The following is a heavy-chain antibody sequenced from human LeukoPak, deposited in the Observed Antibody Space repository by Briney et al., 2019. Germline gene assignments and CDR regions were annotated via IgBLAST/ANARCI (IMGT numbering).Heavy chain of an antibody. J-gene: IGHJ4*02. D-gene: IGHD4-17*01. CDR1: GSTLTELS. V-gene: IGHV1-24*01. CDR3: ARGEFGLTTVTYFDY. Sequence: GASVKVSCKVSGSTLTELSMHWVRQSPGKGIEWMGGFAPEDGETIYAQNFQGRVTVTEDTSTDTAYMELSSLRSEDTAVYYCARGEFGLTTVTYFDYWGQGTLVTVSS. CDR2: FAPEDGET.